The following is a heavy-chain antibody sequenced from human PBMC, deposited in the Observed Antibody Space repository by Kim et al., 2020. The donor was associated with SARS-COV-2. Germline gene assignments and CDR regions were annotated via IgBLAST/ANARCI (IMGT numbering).Heavy chain of an antibody. CDR2: IYPSSGGT. V-gene: IGHV1-2*02. Sequence: ASVKVSCKASGYTFTGYYIHWVRQAPGQGLEWMGWIYPSSGGTNYAQKFQGRVTMSRDTSINTIYMEVTRLKSDDTAVYYCAREGQWLNSFDNWGQGTLGHRLL. D-gene: IGHD6-19*01. J-gene: IGHJ4*02. CDR1: GYTFTGYY. CDR3: AREGQWLNSFDN.